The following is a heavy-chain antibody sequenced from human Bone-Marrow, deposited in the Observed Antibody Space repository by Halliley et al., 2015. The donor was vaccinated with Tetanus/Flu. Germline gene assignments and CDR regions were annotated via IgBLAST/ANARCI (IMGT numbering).Heavy chain of an antibody. J-gene: IGHJ6*02. V-gene: IGHV4-59*01. CDR1: GGSISSYY. CDR2: IHYSGTT. Sequence: TLSLICNVSGGSISSYYWNWIRQPPGKGLEWIGYIHYSGTTSYNPSLKSRVTISVDTSKNHFSLKLTSVTAADTAVYYCARGLQVTGGMDVWGQGTTVTVSS. D-gene: IGHD4-4*01. CDR3: ARGLQVTGGMDV.